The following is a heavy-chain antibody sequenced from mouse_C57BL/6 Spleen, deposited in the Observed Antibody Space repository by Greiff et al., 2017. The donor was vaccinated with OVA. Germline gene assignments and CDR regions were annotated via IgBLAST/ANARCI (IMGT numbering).Heavy chain of an antibody. CDR1: GYTFTDYE. J-gene: IGHJ2*01. CDR2: IDPETGGT. Sequence: QVQLKQSGAELVRPGASVTLSCKASGYTFTDYEMHWVKQTPVHGLEWIGAIDPETGGTAYNQKFKGKAILTADKSSSTAYMELRSLTSEDSAVYYCTSLIFITTVVAKFDYWGQGTTLTVSS. CDR3: TSLIFITTVVAKFDY. D-gene: IGHD1-1*01. V-gene: IGHV1-15*01.